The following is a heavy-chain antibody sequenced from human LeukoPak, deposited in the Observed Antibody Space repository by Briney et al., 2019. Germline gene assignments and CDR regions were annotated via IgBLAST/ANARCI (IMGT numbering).Heavy chain of an antibody. CDR1: GGSFSGYY. J-gene: IGHJ5*02. V-gene: IGHV4-34*01. D-gene: IGHD6-19*01. CDR2: INHSGST. Sequence: SETLSLTCAVYGGSFSGYYWSWIRQPPGKGLEWIGEINHSGSTNYNPSLKSRVTISVDTSKNQFSLKLSSVTAADTAVYYYASGPGYSSGWYWGNWFDPWGQGTLVTVSS. CDR3: ASGPGYSSGWYWGNWFDP.